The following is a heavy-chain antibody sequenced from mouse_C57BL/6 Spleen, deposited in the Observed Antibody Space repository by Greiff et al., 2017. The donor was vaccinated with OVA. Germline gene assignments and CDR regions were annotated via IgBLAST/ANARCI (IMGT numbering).Heavy chain of an antibody. Sequence: QVQLQQPGAELVMPGASVKLSCKASGYTFTSYWMHWVKQRPGQGLEWIGAIDPSDSYTNYNQKFKGKSTLTVEKSSSTAYMQLSSLTSEDSAVYYCARDQTAQATGYCDYWGQGTTLTVSS. CDR2: IDPSDSYT. CDR1: GYTFTSYW. CDR3: ARDQTAQATGYCDY. V-gene: IGHV1-69*01. J-gene: IGHJ2*01. D-gene: IGHD3-2*02.